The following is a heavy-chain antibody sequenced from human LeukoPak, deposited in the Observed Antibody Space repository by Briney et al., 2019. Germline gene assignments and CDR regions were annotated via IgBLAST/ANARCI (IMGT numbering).Heavy chain of an antibody. J-gene: IGHJ3*02. CDR1: GGSISSGSYY. Sequence: SETLSLTCTVSGGSISSGSYYWSWLRQPAGKGLEWIGRIYTSGSTNYNPSLKSRVTISVDTSKNQFSLKLSSVTAADTAVYYCARGLKVVPAAMSVGKNDAFDIWGQGTMVTVSS. V-gene: IGHV4-61*02. CDR3: ARGLKVVPAAMSVGKNDAFDI. CDR2: IYTSGST. D-gene: IGHD2-2*01.